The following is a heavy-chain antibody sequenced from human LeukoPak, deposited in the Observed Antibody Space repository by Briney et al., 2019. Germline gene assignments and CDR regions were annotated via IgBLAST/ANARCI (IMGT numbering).Heavy chain of an antibody. CDR1: GFTFSCYW. CDR2: IKLDGSDK. V-gene: IGHV3-7*01. D-gene: IGHD3-10*01. CDR3: ARLSAYYYGSQFYYYMDV. J-gene: IGHJ6*03. Sequence: WGTLRLSCAASGFTFSCYWMSWGRKAPGTGLGRVGIIKLDGSDKYSVDSVKRRFTISRDNAKNSVYLQMNSLRAEDTALYYCARLSAYYYGSQFYYYMDVWGKGTTVTVS.